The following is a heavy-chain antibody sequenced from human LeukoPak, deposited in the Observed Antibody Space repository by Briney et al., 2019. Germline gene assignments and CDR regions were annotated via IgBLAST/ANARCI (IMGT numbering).Heavy chain of an antibody. J-gene: IGHJ4*02. CDR1: GGSFSGYS. CDR2: INHRGST. CDR3: ARLWFGEL. D-gene: IGHD3-10*01. Sequence: PSETLSLTCAVYGGSFSGYSWSWIRQPPGKRLEWIGEINHRGSTNYNPSLKSRVTISVDTSKNQFSLRLSSVTAADTAVYYCARLWFGELWGQGTLVTVSS. V-gene: IGHV4-34*01.